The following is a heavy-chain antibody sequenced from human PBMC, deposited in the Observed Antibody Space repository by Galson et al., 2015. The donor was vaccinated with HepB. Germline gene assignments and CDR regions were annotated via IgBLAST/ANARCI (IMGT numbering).Heavy chain of an antibody. V-gene: IGHV4-34*01. CDR2: INHSGST. Sequence: ETLSLTCAVYGGSISGYYWSWIRQPPGKGLEWIGEINHSGSTNYNPSLKSRVTISVDTSKNQFSLKLSSVTAADTAVYYCARGFIAAAGSDSYYGMDVWGQGTTVTVSS. J-gene: IGHJ6*02. CDR1: GGSISGYY. CDR3: ARGFIAAAGSDSYYGMDV. D-gene: IGHD6-13*01.